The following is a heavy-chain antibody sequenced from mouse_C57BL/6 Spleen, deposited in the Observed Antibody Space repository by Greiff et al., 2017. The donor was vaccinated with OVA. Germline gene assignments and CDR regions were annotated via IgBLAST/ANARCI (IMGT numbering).Heavy chain of an antibody. J-gene: IGHJ1*03. CDR2: IDPEDGET. Sequence: VQLQQSGAELVKPGASVKLSCTASGFNIKDYYMHWVKQRTEQGLEWIGRIDPEDGETKYAPKFQGKATITADTSSNTAYLQLRSLSSEKTAVYNCASTTVVADWYLDVWGTGTTVTVSS. D-gene: IGHD1-1*01. CDR3: ASTTVVADWYLDV. CDR1: GFNIKDYY. V-gene: IGHV14-2*01.